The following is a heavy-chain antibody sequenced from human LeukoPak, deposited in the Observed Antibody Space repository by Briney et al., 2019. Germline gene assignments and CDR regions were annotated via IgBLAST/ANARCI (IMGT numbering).Heavy chain of an antibody. CDR1: GGSFSGYY. J-gene: IGHJ6*04. D-gene: IGHD6-13*01. V-gene: IGHV4-34*01. Sequence: SETLSLTCAVYGGSFSGYYWSWIRQPPGKGLEWIGEINHSGSTNYNPSLKSRVTISVDTSKNQFSLKLSSVTAADTAVYYCARFAWGGSSRYYYYYYGMDVWGKGTTVTVSS. CDR3: ARFAWGGSSRYYYYYYGMDV. CDR2: INHSGST.